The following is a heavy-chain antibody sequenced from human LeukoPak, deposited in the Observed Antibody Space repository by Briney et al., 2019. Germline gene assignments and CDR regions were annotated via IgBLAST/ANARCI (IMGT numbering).Heavy chain of an antibody. Sequence: PGGCLRPSCQASGFTFTAYAMTWARQAPGEGLECVSSSGSSNKPNYSESVKGRFAISRDNSKSMLFLQLNSLRAEDTALYYCARDLHYYVAMAVWGQGTTVTVSS. V-gene: IGHV3-23*01. CDR1: GFTFTAYA. CDR2: SGSSNKP. CDR3: ARDLHYYVAMAV. D-gene: IGHD3-10*02. J-gene: IGHJ6*02.